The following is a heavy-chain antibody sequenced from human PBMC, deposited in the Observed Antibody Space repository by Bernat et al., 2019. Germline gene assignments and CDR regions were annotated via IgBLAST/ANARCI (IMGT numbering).Heavy chain of an antibody. V-gene: IGHV1-24*01. J-gene: IGHJ3*02. Sequence: QVQLVQSGAEVKKPGASVKVSCKVSGYTLTELSMHWVRQAPGKGLEWMGGFDPEDGETIYAQKFQGRVTMTEDQSTDTAYMELSSLRSEDTAVYYCAVGAPREITIFGVVHRRVDAFDIWGRGTMVTVSS. CDR1: GYTLTELS. D-gene: IGHD3-3*01. CDR3: AVGAPREITIFGVVHRRVDAFDI. CDR2: FDPEDGET.